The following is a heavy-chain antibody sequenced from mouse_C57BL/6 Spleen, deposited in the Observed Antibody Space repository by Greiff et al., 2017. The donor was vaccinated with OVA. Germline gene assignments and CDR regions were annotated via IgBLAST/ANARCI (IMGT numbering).Heavy chain of an antibody. J-gene: IGHJ3*01. CDR1: GYTFTSYD. CDR3: ARSLLGSSYWFAY. Sequence: VQLQQSGPELVKPGASVKLSCKASGYTFTSYDINWVKQRPGQGLEWIGWIYPRAGSTKYNEKFKGKATLTVDTSSSTAYMELHSLTSEDSAVYFCARSLLGSSYWFAYWGQGTLVTVSA. D-gene: IGHD1-1*01. V-gene: IGHV1-85*01. CDR2: IYPRAGST.